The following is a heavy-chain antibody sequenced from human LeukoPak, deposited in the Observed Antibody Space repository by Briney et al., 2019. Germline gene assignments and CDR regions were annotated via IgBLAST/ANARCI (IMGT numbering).Heavy chain of an antibody. Sequence: PSETLSLTCAVSGYSISSGYYWGWIRPPPGKGLEWIGSIYHSGSTYYNPSLKSRVTISVDTSKNQFSLKLSSVTAADTAVYYCARLSPGLLWFGESKYYFDYWGQGTLVTVSS. V-gene: IGHV4-38-2*01. J-gene: IGHJ4*02. D-gene: IGHD3-10*01. CDR2: IYHSGST. CDR3: ARLSPGLLWFGESKYYFDY. CDR1: GYSISSGYY.